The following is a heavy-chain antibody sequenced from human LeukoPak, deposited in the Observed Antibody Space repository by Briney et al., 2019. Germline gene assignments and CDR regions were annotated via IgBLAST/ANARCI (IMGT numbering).Heavy chain of an antibody. CDR3: ATRRTFDY. Sequence: PGRSLRLSCTASGFTFSSYWMNWVRQAPGKGLEWVANIKQDGSEKYYVDSVKGRFTISRDNTKNSLYLQMNNLRTDDTAVYYCATRRTFDYWGQGTLVTVSS. D-gene: IGHD1-14*01. CDR1: GFTFSSYW. V-gene: IGHV3-7*01. J-gene: IGHJ4*02. CDR2: IKQDGSEK.